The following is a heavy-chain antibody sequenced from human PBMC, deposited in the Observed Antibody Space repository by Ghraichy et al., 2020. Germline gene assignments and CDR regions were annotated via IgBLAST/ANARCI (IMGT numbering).Heavy chain of an antibody. Sequence: GGSLRLSCAASGFIFGNYSMTWVRQAPGKGLEWVGNIKQDGSENYYVDSVKGRFTISRDNRKKSLYLQMNSLRAEDTALYYCTRDAENGFCSSYPDYWCQGTLVTVSS. CDR3: TRDAENGFCSSYPDY. V-gene: IGHV3-7*01. D-gene: IGHD2-2*01. CDR2: IKQDGSEN. J-gene: IGHJ4*02. CDR1: GFIFGNYS.